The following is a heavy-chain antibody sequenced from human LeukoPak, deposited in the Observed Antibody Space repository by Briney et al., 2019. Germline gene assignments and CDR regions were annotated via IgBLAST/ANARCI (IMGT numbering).Heavy chain of an antibody. V-gene: IGHV4-39*07. J-gene: IGHJ4*02. CDR3: ARVRVKGYFDY. CDR2: INHSGST. Sequence: PSETLSLTCTVSGGSISSGSYYWSWIRQPPGKGLEWIGEINHSGSTNYNPSLKSRVTISVDTSKNQFSLKLSSVTAADTAVYYCARVRVKGYFDYWGQGTLVTVSS. D-gene: IGHD3-3*01. CDR1: GGSISSGSYY.